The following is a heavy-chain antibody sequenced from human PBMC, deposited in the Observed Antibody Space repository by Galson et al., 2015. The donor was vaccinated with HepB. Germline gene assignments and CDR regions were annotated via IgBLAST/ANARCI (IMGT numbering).Heavy chain of an antibody. CDR2: FAPDFGET. V-gene: IGHV1-24*01. CDR1: GYTLTQLS. Sequence: SVKVSCKVSGYTLTQLSIHWVRQAPGKGLEWMGGFAPDFGETIYAEKFQARVIMTEDTSTDTAYMELSSLRSEDTAVYFCATPGDQAGDSIVYPYDTTGSCFFDYWGQGTLVTVSS. CDR3: ATPGDQAGDSIVYPYDTTGSCFFDY. J-gene: IGHJ4*02. D-gene: IGHD3-22*01.